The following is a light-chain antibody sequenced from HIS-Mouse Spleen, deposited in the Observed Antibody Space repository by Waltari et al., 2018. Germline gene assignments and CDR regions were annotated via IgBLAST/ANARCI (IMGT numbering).Light chain of an antibody. CDR1: SSDVGSYNL. V-gene: IGLV2-23*01. CDR2: EGI. Sequence: QSALTQPASVSGSPGQSITISCTGTSSDVGSYNLVSWYQQHPGKAPKLMDYEGIMRPSGVSNRFSGSRSGNTASLTISGLQAEDEADYYCCSYAGSSTWVFGGGTKLTVL. J-gene: IGLJ3*02. CDR3: CSYAGSSTWV.